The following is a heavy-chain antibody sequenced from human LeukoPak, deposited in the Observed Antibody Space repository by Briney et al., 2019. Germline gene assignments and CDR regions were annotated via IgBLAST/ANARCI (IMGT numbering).Heavy chain of an antibody. CDR1: GFTFSGYA. CDR2: ISYDGSNK. V-gene: IGHV3-30-3*01. J-gene: IGHJ4*02. CDR3: ARDRGRLQAGTFYY. D-gene: IGHD6-19*01. Sequence: GRSLRLSCAASGFTFSGYAMPWVRQAPGKGLEWVAVISYDGSNKYYADSVKGRFTISRDNSKNTLYLQMNNLRAEETAVYYCARDRGRLQAGTFYYWGQGTLVTVSS.